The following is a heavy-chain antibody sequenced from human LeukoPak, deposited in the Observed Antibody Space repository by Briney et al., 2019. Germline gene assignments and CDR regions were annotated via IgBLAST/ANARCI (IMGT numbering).Heavy chain of an antibody. Sequence: SETLSLTCTVSGGSISSSSYYWGWIRQPPGKGLGWIGSIYYSGSTYYNPSLKSRVTISVDTSKNQFSLKLSSVTAADTAVYYCARDPYYYDSSGYYYAAFDIWGQGTMVTVSS. D-gene: IGHD3-22*01. CDR1: GGSISSSSYY. J-gene: IGHJ3*02. CDR3: ARDPYYYDSSGYYYAAFDI. V-gene: IGHV4-39*07. CDR2: IYYSGST.